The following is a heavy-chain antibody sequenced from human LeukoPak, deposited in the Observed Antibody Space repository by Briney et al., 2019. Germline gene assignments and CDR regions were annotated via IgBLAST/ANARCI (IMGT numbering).Heavy chain of an antibody. CDR2: ISAYNGNT. Sequence: VASVKVSCKASGYTFTSYGISWVRQAPGQGLEWMGWISAYNGNTNYAQKLQGRVTMTTDTSTSTAYMELRSLRSVDTAVYYCARDDRPSYYDSSGFPPAYGMDVWGQGTTVTVSS. J-gene: IGHJ6*02. CDR3: ARDDRPSYYDSSGFPPAYGMDV. CDR1: GYTFTSYG. D-gene: IGHD3-22*01. V-gene: IGHV1-18*01.